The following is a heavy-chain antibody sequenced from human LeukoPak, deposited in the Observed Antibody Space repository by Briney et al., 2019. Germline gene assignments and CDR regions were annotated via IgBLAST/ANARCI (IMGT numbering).Heavy chain of an antibody. CDR1: GGSITTNY. Sequence: PSETLSLTCTVSGGSITTNYWSWIRQPAGKGLEWIGYIYYSGSTNYNPSLKSRVTISVDTSKNQFSLKLSSVTAADTAVYYCARAGYYDFWSGYYYYFDYWGQGTLVTVSS. CDR2: IYYSGST. D-gene: IGHD3-3*01. J-gene: IGHJ4*02. CDR3: ARAGYYDFWSGYYYYFDY. V-gene: IGHV4-59*01.